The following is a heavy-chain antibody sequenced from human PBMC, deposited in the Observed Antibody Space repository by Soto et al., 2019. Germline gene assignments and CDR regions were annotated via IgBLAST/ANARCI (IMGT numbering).Heavy chain of an antibody. J-gene: IGHJ4*02. CDR2: ISSSSGST. Sequence: EVQLLESGGGLVQPGGSLRLSCAASGFTFSTYAMAWVRQAPGKGLEWLSSISSSSGSTFYADSVKGRFTISRDNSENTLSRQMNSLRAEDTAVYYCAKQPLKVPLRFDYWGQGTLVTVSS. CDR3: AKQPLKVPLRFDY. CDR1: GFTFSTYA. D-gene: IGHD6-25*01. V-gene: IGHV3-23*01.